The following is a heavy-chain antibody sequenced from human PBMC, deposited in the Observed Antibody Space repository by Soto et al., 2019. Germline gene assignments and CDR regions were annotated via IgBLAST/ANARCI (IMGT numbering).Heavy chain of an antibody. CDR3: AKPFHGWSYSFDS. J-gene: IGHJ4*02. D-gene: IGHD6-19*01. CDR2: ISYEGSTN. V-gene: IGHV3-30-3*02. Sequence: QVQLVESGGGVVQPGRSLRLSCAASGFTFSTYAMHWVRQAPGKGLEWVAVISYEGSTNYYADSVKGRLTLSRDNSKNTLYLQMNSLRAEDTAVYYCAKPFHGWSYSFDSWGQGTLVTVYS. CDR1: GFTFSTYA.